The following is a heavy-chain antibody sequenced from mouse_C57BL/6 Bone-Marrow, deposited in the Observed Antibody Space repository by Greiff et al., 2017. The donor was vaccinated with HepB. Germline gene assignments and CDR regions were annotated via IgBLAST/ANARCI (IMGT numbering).Heavy chain of an antibody. D-gene: IGHD1-1*01. Sequence: EVKLVESGPGMVKPSQSLSLTCTVTGYSITSGYDWHWIRHFPGNKLEWMGYISYSGSTNYNPSLKSRISITHDTSKNHFFLKLNSVTTEDTATYYCARAATVVATPYFDYWGQGTTLTVSS. J-gene: IGHJ2*01. V-gene: IGHV3-1*01. CDR2: ISYSGST. CDR1: GYSITSGYD. CDR3: ARAATVVATPYFDY.